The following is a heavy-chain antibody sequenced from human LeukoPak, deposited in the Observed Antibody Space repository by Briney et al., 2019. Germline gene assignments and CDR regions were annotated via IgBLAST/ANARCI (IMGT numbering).Heavy chain of an antibody. CDR2: IFSSGST. J-gene: IGHJ4*02. CDR3: GRHFGGASGSYYTDY. Sequence: PSETLSLTCTVSGDSVSGYYWNWIRQPPGKGLEWLGYIFSSGSTDYNPSLKSRVTISVDTSRNLFSLSLTSVTAADTAVYYCGRHFGGASGSYYTDYWGQGTLVTVSS. D-gene: IGHD3-10*01. V-gene: IGHV4-59*08. CDR1: GDSVSGYY.